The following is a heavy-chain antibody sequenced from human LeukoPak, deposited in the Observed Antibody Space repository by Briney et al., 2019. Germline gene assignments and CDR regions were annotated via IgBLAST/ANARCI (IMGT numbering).Heavy chain of an antibody. Sequence: GGSLRLSCVASGLSVSSNYMSWVRLAPGKGLEWVSIIYRDGSSYYAESVKGRFTISRDNSKNTLYIQMNSLRAEDTAVYYCARSFYDILIGYYQYFDYWGRGTLVTVSS. CDR2: IYRDGSS. CDR1: GLSVSSNY. J-gene: IGHJ4*02. D-gene: IGHD3-9*01. CDR3: ARSFYDILIGYYQYFDY. V-gene: IGHV3-66*01.